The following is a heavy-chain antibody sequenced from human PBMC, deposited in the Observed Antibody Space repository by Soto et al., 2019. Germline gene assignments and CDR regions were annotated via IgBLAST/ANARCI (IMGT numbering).Heavy chain of an antibody. CDR2: ISYDGSNK. D-gene: IGHD3-22*01. J-gene: IGHJ4*02. CDR1: GFTFSSYA. Sequence: GGSLRLSCAASGFTFSSYAMHWVRQAPGKGLEWVAVISYDGSNKYYADSVKGRFTISRDNSKNTLYLQMNSLRAEDTAVYYCARDLRVRWTMISYYFDYWGQGTLVTVSS. V-gene: IGHV3-30-3*01. CDR3: ARDLRVRWTMISYYFDY.